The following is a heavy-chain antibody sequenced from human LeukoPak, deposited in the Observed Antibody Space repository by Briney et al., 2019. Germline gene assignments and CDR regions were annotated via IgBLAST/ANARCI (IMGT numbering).Heavy chain of an antibody. D-gene: IGHD6-6*01. CDR3: ARDGPRIAALGEDFDY. CDR2: INPSGGST. J-gene: IGHJ4*02. Sequence: VASVKVSCKASRYTFTSYYMHWVRQAPGQGLEWMGIINPSGGSTSYAQKFQGRVTMTRDTSTSTVYMELSSLRSEDTAVYYCARDGPRIAALGEDFDYWGQGTLVTVSS. CDR1: RYTFTSYY. V-gene: IGHV1-46*01.